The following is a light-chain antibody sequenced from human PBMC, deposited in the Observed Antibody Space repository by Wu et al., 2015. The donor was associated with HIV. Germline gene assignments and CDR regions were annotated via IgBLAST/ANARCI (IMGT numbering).Light chain of an antibody. CDR3: QQYNNWPQT. CDR2: GVS. J-gene: IGKJ1*01. Sequence: EIVMTQSPATLSVSPGERATLSCRASQSVSSNLAWYQQKPGQVPRLLIYGVSSRATGIPARFSGSGSGTEFTLTISSLQSEDFAVYYCQQYNNWPQTFGQGTKVEVK. V-gene: IGKV3-15*01. CDR1: QSVSSN.